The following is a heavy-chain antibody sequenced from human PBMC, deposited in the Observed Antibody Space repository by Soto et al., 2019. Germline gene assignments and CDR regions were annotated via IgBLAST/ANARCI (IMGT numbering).Heavy chain of an antibody. D-gene: IGHD3-10*02. Sequence: GGSLRLSCAASGFTFSSYAMSWVRQAPGKGLEWVSAISGSGGSTYYADSVKGRFTISRDNSKNTLYLQMNSLRAEDTAVHYCAKCSGSGAGRRSCFDYWGQGTMVT. J-gene: IGHJ4*03. CDR3: AKCSGSGAGRRSCFDY. V-gene: IGHV3-23*01. CDR2: ISGSGGST. CDR1: GFTFSSYA.